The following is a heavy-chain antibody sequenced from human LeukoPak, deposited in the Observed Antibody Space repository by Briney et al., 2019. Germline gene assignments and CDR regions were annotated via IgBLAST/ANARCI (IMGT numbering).Heavy chain of an antibody. CDR1: GGSISSYY. Sequence: NPSGTLSLTCTVSGGSISSYYWSWIRQPPGKGLEWIGYIYYSGSTNYNPSLKSRVTISVDTSKNQFSLKLSSVTAADTAVYYCARDFWTRFDPWGQGTLVTVSS. CDR2: IYYSGST. D-gene: IGHD3/OR15-3a*01. CDR3: ARDFWTRFDP. J-gene: IGHJ5*02. V-gene: IGHV4-59*01.